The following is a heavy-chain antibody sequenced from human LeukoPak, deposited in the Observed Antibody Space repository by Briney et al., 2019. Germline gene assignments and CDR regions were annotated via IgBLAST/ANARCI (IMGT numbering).Heavy chain of an antibody. CDR2: IYYSGST. J-gene: IGHJ4*02. D-gene: IGHD6-6*01. CDR3: ARIHHVSSTRIAVRSTDY. Sequence: PSETLSLTCTVSGGSLCSSTYYWAWIRQPPGKGLEWIGSIYYSGSTYYNPSLKSRVTISVDTSKSQFSLRLISVTAADTAVYYCARIHHVSSTRIAVRSTDYWGQGTLVTVSS. V-gene: IGHV4-39*01. CDR1: GGSLCSSTYY.